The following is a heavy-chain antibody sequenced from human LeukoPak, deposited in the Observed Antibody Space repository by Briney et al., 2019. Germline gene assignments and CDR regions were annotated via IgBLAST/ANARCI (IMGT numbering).Heavy chain of an antibody. D-gene: IGHD5/OR15-5a*01. CDR2: INQDEGVK. Sequence: GGSLRLSCTASGFTFSNYWMTWVRQAPGKGLEFVANINQDEGVKNYVESVKGRFTISRDNAENSLHLQMNSLRAEDTAVYYCARDPGSSAFDYWGQGTLVTVSS. J-gene: IGHJ4*02. V-gene: IGHV3-7*01. CDR3: ARDPGSSAFDY. CDR1: GFTFSNYW.